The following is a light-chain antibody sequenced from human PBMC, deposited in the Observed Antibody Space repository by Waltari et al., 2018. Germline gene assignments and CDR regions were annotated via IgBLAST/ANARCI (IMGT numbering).Light chain of an antibody. CDR2: YDS. V-gene: IGLV3-21*01. Sequence: SYVLTQPPSVSVAPGETARITCGGNNIESKSVHWYRQRPGQAPVLVISYDSDRPSGIPERFSGANAGNTATLTIGRVEAGDEADDYCQVWDANTDPGVFGTGTEVTVL. CDR1: NIESKS. CDR3: QVWDANTDPGV. J-gene: IGLJ1*01.